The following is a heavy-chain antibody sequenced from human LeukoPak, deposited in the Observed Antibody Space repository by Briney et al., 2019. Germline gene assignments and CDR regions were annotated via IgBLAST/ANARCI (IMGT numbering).Heavy chain of an antibody. J-gene: IGHJ4*02. CDR3: ARSDGFWSGCPDY. V-gene: IGHV4-59*01. D-gene: IGHD3-3*01. CDR2: IYYSGST. Sequence: PSETLSLTCTVSGGSISSYYWSWIRQPPGKGLEWIGYIYYSGSTNYNPSLKSRVTISVDTSKNQFSLKLSSVTAADTAVYYCARSDGFWSGCPDYWGQGTLVTVSS. CDR1: GGSISSYY.